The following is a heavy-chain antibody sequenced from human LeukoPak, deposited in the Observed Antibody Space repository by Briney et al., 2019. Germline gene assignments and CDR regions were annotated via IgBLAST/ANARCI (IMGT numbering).Heavy chain of an antibody. CDR1: GFTFSNYW. Sequence: PGGSLRLSCAASGFTFSNYWMNWVRQAPGKVLEWVASIGQYGSENYYVDSVKGRLTISRDNAKHSLYLQMNSVRVEDTAVYYCARGGGWYFDYWGQGALITASS. CDR2: IGQYGSEN. V-gene: IGHV3-7*01. D-gene: IGHD6-19*01. CDR3: ARGGGWYFDY. J-gene: IGHJ4*02.